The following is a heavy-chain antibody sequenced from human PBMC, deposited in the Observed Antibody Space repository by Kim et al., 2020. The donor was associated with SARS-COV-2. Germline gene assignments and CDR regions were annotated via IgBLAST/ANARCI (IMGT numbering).Heavy chain of an antibody. CDR3: ARGQGLITMIVVVVGAFAY. CDR2: IYYSGRT. V-gene: IGHV4-31*03. Sequence: SETLSLTCTVSGCSISSGGYYWSWIRQHPGKGLEWTGNIYYSGRTYYNPSIKRRATRTVETSKNQFSLKLSSVTAADTAVYYCARGQGLITMIVVVVGAFAYWGQATLVTLSS. CDR1: GCSISSGGYY. J-gene: IGHJ4*02. D-gene: IGHD3-22*01.